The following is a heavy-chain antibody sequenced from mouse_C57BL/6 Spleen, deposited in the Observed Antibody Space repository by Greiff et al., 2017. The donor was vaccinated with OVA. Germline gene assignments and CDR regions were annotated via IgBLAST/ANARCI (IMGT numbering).Heavy chain of an antibody. V-gene: IGHV1-53*01. Sequence: QVQLQQSGTELVKPGASVKLSCKASGYTFTSYWMHWVKQRPGQGLEWIGNINPSNGGTNYNEKFKSKATLTVDKSSSTAYMQLSSLTSEDSAVYYCARKEGPYYGSRGAMDYWGQGTSVTVSS. J-gene: IGHJ4*01. D-gene: IGHD1-1*01. CDR3: ARKEGPYYGSRGAMDY. CDR2: INPSNGGT. CDR1: GYTFTSYW.